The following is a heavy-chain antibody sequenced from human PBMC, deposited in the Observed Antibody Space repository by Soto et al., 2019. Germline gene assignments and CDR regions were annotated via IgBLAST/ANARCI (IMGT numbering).Heavy chain of an antibody. Sequence: GGSLRLSCAASGFTVSSNYMSWVRQAPGKGLEWVSVIYSGGSTYYADSVKGRFTISRDNSKNTLYLQMNSLRAEDTAVYYCARDLEYYDFWSGPYAFDIWGQGTTVTVSS. D-gene: IGHD3-3*01. CDR3: ARDLEYYDFWSGPYAFDI. J-gene: IGHJ3*02. CDR2: IYSGGST. CDR1: GFTVSSNY. V-gene: IGHV3-66*01.